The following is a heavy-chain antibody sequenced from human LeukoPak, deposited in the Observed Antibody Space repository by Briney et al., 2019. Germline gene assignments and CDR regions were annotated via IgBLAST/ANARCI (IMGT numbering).Heavy chain of an antibody. Sequence: GGSRRFSCAASGFTFSSYAMSWVRQAPGKGLEWVSVISGSGGSTYYADSVKGRFTISRDNSKNTLFLQMNSLRAEDTAVYYCAKDIFSTVTNYFDYWGQGTVDAVSS. CDR1: GFTFSSYA. V-gene: IGHV3-23*01. CDR3: AKDIFSTVTNYFDY. D-gene: IGHD4-11*01. J-gene: IGHJ4*02. CDR2: ISGSGGST.